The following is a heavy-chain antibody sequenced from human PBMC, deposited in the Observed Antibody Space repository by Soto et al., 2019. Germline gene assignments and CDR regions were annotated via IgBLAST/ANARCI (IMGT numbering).Heavy chain of an antibody. J-gene: IGHJ6*03. V-gene: IGHV4-34*01. Sequence: QVQLQQWGAGLLKPSETLSLTCAVYGGSFSGYYWSWIRQPPGKGLEWIGEINHSGSTNYNPSLKNRVTISVATSKNQYSRRLSSVTAADTAVYYWARVRRIYYYCMDVWGKGTTVPVSS. CDR3: ARVRRIYYYCMDV. CDR2: INHSGST. CDR1: GGSFSGYY. D-gene: IGHD2-15*01.